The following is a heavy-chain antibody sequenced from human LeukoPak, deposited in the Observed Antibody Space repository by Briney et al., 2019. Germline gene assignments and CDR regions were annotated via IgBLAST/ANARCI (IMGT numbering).Heavy chain of an antibody. Sequence: PSQTLSLTCTVSGGSISSGSYYWSWIRQPAGKGLEWIGRIYTSGSTNYNPSLKSRVTISVDTSKNQFSLKLSSVTAADTAVYYCARTRFGDIDYWGQGTLVTVSS. CDR3: ARTRFGDIDY. J-gene: IGHJ4*02. CDR1: GGSISSGSYY. V-gene: IGHV4-61*02. D-gene: IGHD3-10*01. CDR2: IYTSGST.